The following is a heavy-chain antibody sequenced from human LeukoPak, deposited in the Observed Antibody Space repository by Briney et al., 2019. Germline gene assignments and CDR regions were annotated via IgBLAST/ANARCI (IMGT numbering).Heavy chain of an antibody. V-gene: IGHV3-30-3*01. Sequence: GRSLRLSCAASGFTFSSYAMHWVRQAPGKGPEWVAVISYDGSNKYYADSVKGRFTISRDNSKNTLYLQMNSLRAEDTAVYYCARAGLRYQLLCDINYWGQGTLVTVSS. CDR1: GFTFSSYA. CDR3: ARAGLRYQLLCDINY. D-gene: IGHD2-2*01. CDR2: ISYDGSNK. J-gene: IGHJ4*02.